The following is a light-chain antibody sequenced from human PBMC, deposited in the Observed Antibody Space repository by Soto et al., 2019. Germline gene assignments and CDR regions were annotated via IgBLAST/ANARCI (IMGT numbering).Light chain of an antibody. CDR2: EVT. CDR3: TSYAGGNKV. Sequence: QSALTQPPSASGSPGQSVTISCTGTSTDVGGYDYVSWYQQHPGKVPKLMIYEVTKPPSGVPDRFSGSKSGNTASLTVSGLQAEDEADYYCTSYAGGNKVFGTGTKVTVL. J-gene: IGLJ1*01. CDR1: STDVGGYDY. V-gene: IGLV2-8*01.